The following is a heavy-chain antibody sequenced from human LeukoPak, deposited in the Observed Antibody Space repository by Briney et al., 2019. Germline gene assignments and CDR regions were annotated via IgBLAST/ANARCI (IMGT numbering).Heavy chain of an antibody. J-gene: IGHJ4*02. CDR3: AKDSYGDYDKRGINYFHY. Sequence: PGGSLRLSCAASGFSFSSYGMHWVRQAPGKGLEWVAVIWYDGNNKYYADSVKGRFTISGDNSKYTLYLQMNSLRAEDTAVYYCAKDSYGDYDKRGINYFHYWGQGTLVTVSS. CDR1: GFSFSSYG. D-gene: IGHD4-17*01. V-gene: IGHV3-33*06. CDR2: IWYDGNNK.